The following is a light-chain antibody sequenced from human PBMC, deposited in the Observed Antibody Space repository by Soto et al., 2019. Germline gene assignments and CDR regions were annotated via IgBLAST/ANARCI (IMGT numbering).Light chain of an antibody. V-gene: IGKV3-15*01. CDR3: QQYDNWPLT. CDR1: QSPSNK. CDR2: GAS. Sequence: EIVMTQSPATLSLSPGERASLSCRASQSPSNKLAWYEQKPGQAPSLLIYGASTRATDIPVRLTAGRPRTECTLTFSSLQSEDFAVYYCQQYDNWPLTVGGGPNGDI. J-gene: IGKJ4*01.